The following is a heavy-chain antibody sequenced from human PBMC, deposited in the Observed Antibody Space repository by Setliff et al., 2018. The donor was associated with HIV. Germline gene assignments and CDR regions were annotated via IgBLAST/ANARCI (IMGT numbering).Heavy chain of an antibody. V-gene: IGHV1-18*01. CDR2: ISAYNGNT. Sequence: GASVKVSCKASGYSFINYGISWVRQAPGQGLEWMGWISAYNGNTNYAQKLQGRVTMTTDTSTSTAYMELRSLRSDDTAMYFCARLGSGWSDSYYYAMDIWGQGTTVT. D-gene: IGHD6-19*01. CDR1: GYSFINYG. CDR3: ARLGSGWSDSYYYAMDI. J-gene: IGHJ6*02.